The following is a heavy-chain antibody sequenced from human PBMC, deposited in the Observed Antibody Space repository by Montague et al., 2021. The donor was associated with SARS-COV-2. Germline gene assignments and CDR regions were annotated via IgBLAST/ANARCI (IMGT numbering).Heavy chain of an antibody. Sequence: SETLSLTCAVSGGSFSGFYWCWVRQPPGEGLERIGEINQSGSINYNPSLKLRVTILVYSSKNQFSLTLTSVTAADTAVYYCARGQQEVNMVVVVIGCYYYMDVGGKGTPVTVSS. CDR3: ARGQQEVNMVVVVIGCYYYMDV. J-gene: IGHJ6*03. D-gene: IGHD3-22*01. CDR1: GGSFSGFY. V-gene: IGHV4-34*01. CDR2: INQSGSI.